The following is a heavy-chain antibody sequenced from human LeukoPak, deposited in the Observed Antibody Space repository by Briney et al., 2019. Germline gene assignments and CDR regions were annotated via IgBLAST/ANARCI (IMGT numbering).Heavy chain of an antibody. J-gene: IGHJ6*03. V-gene: IGHV1-46*01. CDR2: INPSGGST. Sequence: ASVKVSCKASGYTFTSYYIHWVRQAPGKGLEWMGIINPSGGSTSYVQKFKGRVTMTRDMSPSTVYMEPSSLRSEDTAVYYCARSRSYCSSTSCYMDYDYYIDVWGKGTTVTVSS. CDR1: GYTFTSYY. D-gene: IGHD2-2*02. CDR3: ARSRSYCSSTSCYMDYDYYIDV.